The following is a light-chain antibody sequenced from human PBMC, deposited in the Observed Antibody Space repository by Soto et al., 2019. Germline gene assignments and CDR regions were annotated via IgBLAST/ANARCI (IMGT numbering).Light chain of an antibody. CDR2: EVN. Sequence: QSALTQPPSASGSPGQSVTISCTGTSSDVATYNYVSWYQQLPGKAPKLMIYEVNKRPSGVPDRFSGSKSGNTASLTVSGLQAEDEGDYYCSSYAGSNSYVFGTGTKVTVL. CDR1: SSDVATYNY. J-gene: IGLJ1*01. V-gene: IGLV2-8*01. CDR3: SSYAGSNSYV.